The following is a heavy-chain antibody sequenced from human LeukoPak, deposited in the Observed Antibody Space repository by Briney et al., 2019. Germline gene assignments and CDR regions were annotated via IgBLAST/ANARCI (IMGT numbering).Heavy chain of an antibody. V-gene: IGHV1-18*01. D-gene: IGHD3-10*01. CDR3: ARVNVVRGVIIDVTVSLVDYYYYMDV. Sequence: GASVKVSCKASGYTFTSYGISWVRQAPGQGLEWMGWISAYNGNTNYAQKLQGRVTMTTDTSTSTAYMELRSLRSDDTAVYYCARVNVVRGVIIDVTVSLVDYYYYMDVWGKGTTVTISS. J-gene: IGHJ6*03. CDR2: ISAYNGNT. CDR1: GYTFTSYG.